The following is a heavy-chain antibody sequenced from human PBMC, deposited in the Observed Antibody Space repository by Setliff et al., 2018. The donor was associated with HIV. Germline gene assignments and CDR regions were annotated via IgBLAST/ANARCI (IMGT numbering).Heavy chain of an antibody. CDR3: ARKRGRGATTWSYDAFDI. Sequence: ASVKVSCKASGYTFTGYYMHWVRQAPGQWLEWMGRINPNSGGTNYAQKFQGRVTMTRDTSISTSYMDLSRLRSDDPAVYYCARKRGRGATTWSYDAFDIWGKGTMVTVSS. J-gene: IGHJ3*02. CDR1: GYTFTGYY. V-gene: IGHV1-2*06. CDR2: INPNSGGT. D-gene: IGHD1-26*01.